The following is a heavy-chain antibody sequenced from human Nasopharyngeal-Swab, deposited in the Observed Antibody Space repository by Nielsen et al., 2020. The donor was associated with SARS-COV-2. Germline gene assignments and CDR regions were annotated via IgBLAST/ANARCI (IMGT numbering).Heavy chain of an antibody. Sequence: GSLRLYCTVSGGSISSSSYYWGWIRQPPGKGLEWIGSIYYSGSTYYNPSLKSRVTISVDTSKNQFSLKLSSVTAADTAVYYCANQWLGYFDYWGQGTLVTVSS. J-gene: IGHJ4*02. V-gene: IGHV4-39*01. CDR1: GGSISSSSYY. D-gene: IGHD6-19*01. CDR3: ANQWLGYFDY. CDR2: IYYSGST.